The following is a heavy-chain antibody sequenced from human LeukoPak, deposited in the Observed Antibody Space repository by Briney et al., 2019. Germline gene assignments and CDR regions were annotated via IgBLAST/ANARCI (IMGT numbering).Heavy chain of an antibody. CDR2: ISGSGDGT. CDR3: AKALVRVYCVFDY. Sequence: PGGSLRLSCTASGFTFSSHAMSWVRQAPGKGLEWVSAISGSGDGTYYADSVKGRFTISRDNSKNTLYLQMISLRAEDTAVYYCAKALVRVYCVFDYWGQGTLVTVSS. D-gene: IGHD1-26*01. CDR1: GFTFSSHA. V-gene: IGHV3-23*01. J-gene: IGHJ4*02.